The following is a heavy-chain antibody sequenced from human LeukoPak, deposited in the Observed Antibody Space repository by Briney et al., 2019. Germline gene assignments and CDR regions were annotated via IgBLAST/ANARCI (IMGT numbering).Heavy chain of an antibody. CDR2: VHLDGRT. CDR1: GGSVTSTNR. V-gene: IGHV4-4*02. Sequence: SETLSLTCAVSGGSVTSTNRWTWVRQPPGKGLEWIGEVHLDGRTNYNPSLTGRLTLSVDLYENHISLKLTSVTAADTAIYYCAREGGFYRPLDYLGQGTLVTVSS. CDR3: AREGGFYRPLDY. D-gene: IGHD3-3*01. J-gene: IGHJ4*02.